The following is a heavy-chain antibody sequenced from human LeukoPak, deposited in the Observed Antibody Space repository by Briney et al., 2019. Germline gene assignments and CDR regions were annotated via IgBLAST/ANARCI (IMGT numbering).Heavy chain of an antibody. J-gene: IGHJ6*04. Sequence: GESLRLSCAASGFTFTTYDMNWVRQAPGKGLEWVSYISRDSAYMYLADSVKGRFTISRDNAKNSLYLQMNSLRGEDTAVYYCARDDASIARASGMDVWGKGTTVTVSS. CDR1: GFTFTTYD. CDR3: ARDDASIARASGMDV. V-gene: IGHV3-21*01. CDR2: ISRDSAYM. D-gene: IGHD6-6*01.